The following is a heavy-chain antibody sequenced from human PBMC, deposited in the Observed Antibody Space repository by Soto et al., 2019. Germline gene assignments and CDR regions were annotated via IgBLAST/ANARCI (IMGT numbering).Heavy chain of an antibody. CDR1: GGSISSYY. V-gene: IGHV4-59*01. D-gene: IGHD3-3*01. CDR2: IYYSGST. J-gene: IGHJ5*02. Sequence: QVQLQESGPGLVKPSETLSLTCTVSGGSISSYYWSWIRQPPGKGLEWIGYIYYSGSTNYNPSLKSRVTISVDTSKNQFSLKLSSVTAADTAVYYCARGPRTIFGVVSLRFDPWGQGTLVTVSS. CDR3: ARGPRTIFGVVSLRFDP.